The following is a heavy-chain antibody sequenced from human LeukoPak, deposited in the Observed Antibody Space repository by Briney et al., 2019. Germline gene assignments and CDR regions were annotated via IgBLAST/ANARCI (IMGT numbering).Heavy chain of an antibody. CDR3: AKHSEGAAGGWFDP. V-gene: IGHV3-23*01. Sequence: GGSLRLSCAASGFTLSSYAMSWVPPAPGKGLEWGSAISGSGGSTYYADSVKGRFTISRDNSKNTLYLQMNSLRAEDTAVYYCAKHSEGAAGGWFDPWGQGTLVTVSS. CDR1: GFTLSSYA. J-gene: IGHJ5*02. D-gene: IGHD6-13*01. CDR2: ISGSGGST.